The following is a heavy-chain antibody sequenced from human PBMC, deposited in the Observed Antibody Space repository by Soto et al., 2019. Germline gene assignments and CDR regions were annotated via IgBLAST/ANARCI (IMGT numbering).Heavy chain of an antibody. V-gene: IGHV1-2*02. Sequence: QLHLVQSGAVVKKPGASVTVSCSASGYPVTAYYMHWVRQAPGRGLEWMGGINPATGAAKYTQTFGGRVTMTRDTSTSTVFMELSGPTSEDTAVFYCARGGAVGVAGSAAFDMWGQGTLVTVSS. CDR2: INPATGAA. J-gene: IGHJ3*02. CDR3: ARGGAVGVAGSAAFDM. CDR1: GYPVTAYY. D-gene: IGHD3-3*01.